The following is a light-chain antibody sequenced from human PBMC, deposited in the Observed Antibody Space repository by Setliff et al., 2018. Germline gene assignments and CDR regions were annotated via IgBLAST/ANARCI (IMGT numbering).Light chain of an antibody. CDR3: SSYTSSITLV. CDR2: DVS. J-gene: IGLJ2*01. V-gene: IGLV2-14*01. Sequence: QSALTQPPSASGSPGQSVTISCTGTSSDVGGYNYVSWYQQHPGKAPKLMLYDVSNRPSGVSNRFSGSKSGNTASLTISGLQAEDEADYYCSSYTSSITLVFGGGTQLTVL. CDR1: SSDVGGYNY.